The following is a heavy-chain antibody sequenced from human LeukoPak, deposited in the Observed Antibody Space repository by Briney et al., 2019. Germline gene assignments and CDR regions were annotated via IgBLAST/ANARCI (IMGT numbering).Heavy chain of an antibody. CDR2: INPNSGNT. J-gene: IGHJ4*02. V-gene: IGHV1-8*02. CDR3: ARGPATVVYADY. D-gene: IGHD2-8*02. CDR1: GYTFTGYY. Sequence: GASVKVSCKASGYTFTGYYMHWVRQAPGQGLEWMGRINPNSGNTGYAQKFQGRVTMTRNTSISTAYMELSSLRSEDTAVYYCARGPATVVYADYWGQGTLVTVSS.